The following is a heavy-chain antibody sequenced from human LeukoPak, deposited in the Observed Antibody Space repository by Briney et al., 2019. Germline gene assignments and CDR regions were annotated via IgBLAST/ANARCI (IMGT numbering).Heavy chain of an antibody. D-gene: IGHD2-2*01. Sequence: GGSLRLSCAASGFTFSSYAMSWVRQAPGKGLEWVAVISYDGSNKYYADSVKGRFTISRDNSKNTLYLQMNSLRAEDTAVYYCAKDSRLDYCSSTSCYSYYYYGMDVWGQGTTVTVSS. J-gene: IGHJ6*02. CDR3: AKDSRLDYCSSTSCYSYYYYGMDV. CDR1: GFTFSSYA. CDR2: ISYDGSNK. V-gene: IGHV3-30*18.